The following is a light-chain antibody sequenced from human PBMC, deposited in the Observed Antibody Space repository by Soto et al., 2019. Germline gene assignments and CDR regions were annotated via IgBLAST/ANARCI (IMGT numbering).Light chain of an antibody. J-gene: IGLJ1*01. CDR1: SSDVGSYNL. V-gene: IGLV2-23*01. CDR3: CSYASRDTYV. CDR2: EGN. Sequence: QSVLAQPASVSGSPGQSITISCTVTSSDVGSYNLVSWYQQHPGKAPKLIIFEGNKRPSGISDRFSGSKSGNTASLTISGLQAEDEADYYFCSYASRDTYVFGTGTKVTVL.